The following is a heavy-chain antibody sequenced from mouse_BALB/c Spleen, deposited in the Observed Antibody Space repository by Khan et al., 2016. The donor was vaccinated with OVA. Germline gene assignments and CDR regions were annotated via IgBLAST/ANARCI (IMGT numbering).Heavy chain of an antibody. CDR3: VSGGYGGFAY. CDR2: IFPGSVST. J-gene: IGHJ3*01. Sequence: QVQLQQSGGDLMKPGASVKISCKATGYTFSSYWIEWVKQRPGHGLEWIGQIFPGSVSTTYNEKFKGKATFTADTSSNTAYMQLSSLTSEDSAVFYCVSGGYGGFAYWGQGTLVTVSA. V-gene: IGHV1-9*01. CDR1: GYTFSSYW. D-gene: IGHD2-2*01.